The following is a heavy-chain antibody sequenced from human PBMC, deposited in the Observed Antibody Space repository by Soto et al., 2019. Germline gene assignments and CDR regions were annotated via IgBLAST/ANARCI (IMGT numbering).Heavy chain of an antibody. J-gene: IGHJ4*02. V-gene: IGHV1-8*01. CDR2: INPHSGAT. Sequence: ASVKVSCKASGYTFTSYDINWVRQATGQGLEWMGWINPHSGATDYARKFHGRVTMTRDTSKNQFSLKLSSVTAADTAVYYCARDHPRSYFDYWGQGTLVTVSS. CDR1: GYTFTSYD. CDR3: ARDHPRSYFDY.